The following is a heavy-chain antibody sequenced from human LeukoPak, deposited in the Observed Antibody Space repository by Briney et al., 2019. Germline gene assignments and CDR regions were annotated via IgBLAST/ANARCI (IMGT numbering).Heavy chain of an antibody. CDR1: GFTFNTYS. J-gene: IGHJ4*02. V-gene: IGHV3-21*04. CDR3: AKAGYSSSWPLDY. CDR2: ISVDSNYL. Sequence: GGSLRLSCAASGFTFNTYSMNWVRQAPGKGLEWVSSISVDSNYLYYVDSLRRRFTVSRDNTKNSLYLQMNSLRAEDTAVYYCAKAGYSSSWPLDYWGQGTLVTVSS. D-gene: IGHD6-13*01.